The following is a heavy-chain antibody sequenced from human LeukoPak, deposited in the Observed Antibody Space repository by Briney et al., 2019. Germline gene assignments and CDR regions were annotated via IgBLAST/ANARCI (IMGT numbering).Heavy chain of an antibody. Sequence: SETLSLTCTVSGGSISSYYWSWIRQPPGKGLEWIGYIYYSGSTNYNPSLKSRVTISVDTSKNQFSLELSSVTAADTAVYYCARGLRWDLLLHFDYWGQGTLVTVSS. CDR2: IYYSGST. CDR3: ARGLRWDLLLHFDY. CDR1: GGSISSYY. V-gene: IGHV4-59*01. D-gene: IGHD4-23*01. J-gene: IGHJ4*02.